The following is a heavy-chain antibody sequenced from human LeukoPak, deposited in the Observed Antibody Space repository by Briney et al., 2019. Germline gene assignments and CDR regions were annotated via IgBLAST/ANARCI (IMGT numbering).Heavy chain of an antibody. D-gene: IGHD3-22*01. J-gene: IGHJ4*02. CDR1: GGSISTSNYH. CDR3: ARLRTVYDSSSYYYV. V-gene: IGHV4-39*01. Sequence: PSETLSLTCSVSGGSISTSNYHWCWIRQLPGKGLEWMGNIYYSRSTNYNPSLKRRTTISVATSKNEFFLLMSSSTAAAPAVYDWARLRTVYDSSSYYYVWGRGTLVTVSS. CDR2: IYYSRST.